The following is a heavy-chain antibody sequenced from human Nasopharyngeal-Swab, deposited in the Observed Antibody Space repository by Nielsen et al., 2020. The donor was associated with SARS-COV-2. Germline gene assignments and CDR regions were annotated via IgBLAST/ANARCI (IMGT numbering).Heavy chain of an antibody. J-gene: IGHJ4*02. CDR2: ISGDGDST. Sequence: GGSLRLSCAASGFTFDDYALHWVRQAPGKGLKWVSLISGDGDSTYYADSVKGRFTISRDNAKNSLYLQMNSLRAEDTALYYCASVYYGSGSYLHPDYWGQGTLVTVSS. D-gene: IGHD3-10*01. CDR3: ASVYYGSGSYLHPDY. CDR1: GFTFDDYA. V-gene: IGHV3-43*02.